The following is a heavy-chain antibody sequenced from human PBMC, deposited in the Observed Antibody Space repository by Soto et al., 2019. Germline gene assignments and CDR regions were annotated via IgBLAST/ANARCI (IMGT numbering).Heavy chain of an antibody. CDR2: ISGSGGST. J-gene: IGHJ4*02. CDR1: GFTFSSYA. CDR3: AKGGSYDSSGYYYSRRRDFDY. V-gene: IGHV3-23*01. Sequence: GGSLRLSCAASGFTFSSYAMSWVRQAPGKGLEWVSAISGSGGSTYYADSVKGRFTISRDNSKNTLYLQMNSLRAEDTAVYYCAKGGSYDSSGYYYSRRRDFDYWGQGTLVTVSS. D-gene: IGHD3-22*01.